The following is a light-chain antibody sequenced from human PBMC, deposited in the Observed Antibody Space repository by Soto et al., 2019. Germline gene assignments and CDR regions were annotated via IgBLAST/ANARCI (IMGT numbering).Light chain of an antibody. J-gene: IGKJ4*01. CDR2: AAS. CDR3: LQQSSYPQS. Sequence: DIQMTQSPSSLSASVGDRVTIICRASQGIGNYVGWYQQKPGKAPKRLIYAASILESGVPPRFSGSGSGKEFTLTISTLQPEDFAVYYCLQQSSYPQSFGGGTTVEIK. V-gene: IGKV1-17*01. CDR1: QGIGNY.